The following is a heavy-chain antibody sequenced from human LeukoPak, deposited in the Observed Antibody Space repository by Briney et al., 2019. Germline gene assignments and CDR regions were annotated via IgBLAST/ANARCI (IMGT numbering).Heavy chain of an antibody. CDR2: ISSSSSTYI. D-gene: IGHD3-9*01. J-gene: IGHJ4*02. CDR3: ARDRFDWLTPDY. CDR1: GFTFSSYS. Sequence: GGSLRLSCAASGFTFSSYSMNWVRQAPGKGLEWVSSISSSSSTYINYADSVKGRFTISRDNARNSLYLQINSLRAEDTAVYYCARDRFDWLTPDYWGQGTLVTVSS. V-gene: IGHV3-21*01.